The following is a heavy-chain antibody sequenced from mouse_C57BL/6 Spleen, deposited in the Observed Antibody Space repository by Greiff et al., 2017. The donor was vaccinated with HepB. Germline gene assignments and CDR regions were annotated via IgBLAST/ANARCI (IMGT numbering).Heavy chain of an antibody. D-gene: IGHD2-4*01. J-gene: IGHJ2*01. CDR1: GYTFTSYG. Sequence: QVQLKESGAELARPGASVKLSCKASGYTFTSYGISWVKQSTVQGLEWIGEIYPRSGNTYYNEKFKGKATLTADKSSSTAYMELRSLTSEDSAVYFCARREVYDYDGVRDYWGQGTTLTVSS. CDR3: ARREVYDYDGVRDY. CDR2: IYPRSGNT. V-gene: IGHV1-81*01.